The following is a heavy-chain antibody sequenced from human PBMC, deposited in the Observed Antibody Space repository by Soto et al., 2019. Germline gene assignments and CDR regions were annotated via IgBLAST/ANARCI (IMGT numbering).Heavy chain of an antibody. J-gene: IGHJ4*02. Sequence: QVQLQESGPGLVKPSETLSLTCAVSGDSISSYYCMWIRQPPAKGLESIGYLYYGRSANYNPSLKSRVSLSVDTSTNQCSLTLSSMTAADTAVYYCALRSMAVVPEYWGQGTLVTVSS. CDR1: GDSISSYY. CDR3: ALRSMAVVPEY. D-gene: IGHD3-22*01. V-gene: IGHV4-59*01. CDR2: LYYGRSA.